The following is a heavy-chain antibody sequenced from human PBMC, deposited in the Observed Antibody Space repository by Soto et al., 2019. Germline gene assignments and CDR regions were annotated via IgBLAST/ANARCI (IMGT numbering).Heavy chain of an antibody. V-gene: IGHV3-30*18. Sequence: QVQLVESGGGVVHPGRSLRLSCVASGIDLDNYRIHWVRQAPGEGLEWVAVISSDGTTKSYIDSVRGRFTISRDNSRRTVFLQMSSMRREDTARYYFVKDGGGVRYNYNIRGDSWGKGTQFTVSS. CDR2: ISSDGTTK. J-gene: IGHJ4*02. D-gene: IGHD5-18*01. CDR1: GIDLDNYR. CDR3: VKDGGGVRYNYNIRGDS.